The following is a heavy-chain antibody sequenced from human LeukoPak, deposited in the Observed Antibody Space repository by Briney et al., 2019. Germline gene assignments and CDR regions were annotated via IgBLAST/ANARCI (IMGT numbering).Heavy chain of an antibody. Sequence: PGGSLRLSCAVSGFTLSNYWMHWVRQVPGKGLVWVSHINSDGSSTSYADSVKGRFTISRDNAKNTLHLQMNSLRAEDTAVYYCARGVGKYYYDSSGYYPSVYWGQGTLVTVSS. D-gene: IGHD3-22*01. CDR1: GFTLSNYW. CDR3: ARGVGKYYYDSSGYYPSVY. V-gene: IGHV3-74*01. CDR2: INSDGSST. J-gene: IGHJ4*02.